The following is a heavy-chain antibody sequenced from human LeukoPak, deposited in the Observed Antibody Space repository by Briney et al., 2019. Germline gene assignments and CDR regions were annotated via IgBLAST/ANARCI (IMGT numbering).Heavy chain of an antibody. CDR1: GFTFSSYW. D-gene: IGHD2-15*01. V-gene: IGHV3-7*01. CDR3: ARASGVVVAANLDY. J-gene: IGHJ4*02. CDR2: IKQDGSEK. Sequence: GGSLRLSCAASGFTFSSYWMSWVRQAPGKGLEWVANIKQDGSEKYYVDSVEGRFTISRDNAKNSLYLQMNSLRAEDTAVYYCARASGVVVAANLDYWGQGTLVTVSS.